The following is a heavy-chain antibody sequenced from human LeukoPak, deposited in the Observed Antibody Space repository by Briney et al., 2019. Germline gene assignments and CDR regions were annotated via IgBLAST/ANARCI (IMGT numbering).Heavy chain of an antibody. CDR3: ARDGGWYRDY. J-gene: IGHJ4*02. CDR1: EFTFSSYW. V-gene: IGHV3-7*01. Sequence: GGSLRLSCAASEFTFSSYWMSWVRQAPGKGLEWVANIKQDGSERNYVDSVKGRFTISKDNAKNSLYLQMNSLRAEDTAVYYCARDGGWYRDYWGQGTLVTVSS. CDR2: IKQDGSER. D-gene: IGHD6-19*01.